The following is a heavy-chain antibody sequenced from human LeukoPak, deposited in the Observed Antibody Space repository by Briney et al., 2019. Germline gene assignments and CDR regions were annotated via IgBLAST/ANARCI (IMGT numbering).Heavy chain of an antibody. Sequence: PSETLSLTCTVSGGSISSHYWSWIRQPPGKGLEWIGYIYYGGSTNYNPSLKSRVTISVDTSKNQFSLKLNSVTAADTAVYYCARDDALDYWGQGTLVTVSS. CDR3: ARDDALDY. CDR2: IYYGGST. J-gene: IGHJ4*02. V-gene: IGHV4-59*11. CDR1: GGSISSHY.